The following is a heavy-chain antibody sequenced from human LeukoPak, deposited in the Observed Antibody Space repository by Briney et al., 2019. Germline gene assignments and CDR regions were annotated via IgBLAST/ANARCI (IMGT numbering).Heavy chain of an antibody. J-gene: IGHJ4*02. CDR1: GYTFTSYD. CDR3: ARVEWELYNFDY. D-gene: IGHD1-26*01. Sequence: GASVKVSCKASGYTFTSYDINWVRQATGQGLEWMGWMNPNSGNTGYAQKFQGRVTITRNTSISTAYMELSSLRSEDTAVYYCARVEWELYNFDYWGQGTLVTVSS. V-gene: IGHV1-8*03. CDR2: MNPNSGNT.